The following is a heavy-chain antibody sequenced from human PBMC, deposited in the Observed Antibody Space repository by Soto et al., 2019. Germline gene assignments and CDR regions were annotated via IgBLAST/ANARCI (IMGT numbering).Heavy chain of an antibody. J-gene: IGHJ6*02. Sequence: QVQLVQSGAEVKKPGASVKVSCKASGYTFTSYNINWVRQATGQGLEWMGCSDPSSGITDYAQKFQGRVTMTRDTSITTAYMELSSLRSEDTAVYYCARRALVDVWGQGTTVTVSS. CDR2: SDPSSGIT. CDR1: GYTFTSYN. CDR3: ARRALVDV. V-gene: IGHV1-8*01.